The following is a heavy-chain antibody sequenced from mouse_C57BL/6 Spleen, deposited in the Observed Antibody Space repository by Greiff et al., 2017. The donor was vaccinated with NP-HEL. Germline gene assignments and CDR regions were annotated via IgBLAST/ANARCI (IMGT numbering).Heavy chain of an antibody. D-gene: IGHD2-2*01. CDR2: LYPGDGDT. CDR1: GYAFSSSW. Sequence: QVQLQQSGPELVKPGASVKISCKASGYAFSSSWMNWVKQRPGQGLEWIGRLYPGDGDTNYNGKFKGKATLTADKSSSTAYMQLSSLTSEDSAVDYCARRGGYPYYFDYWGQGTTLTVSS. CDR3: ARRGGYPYYFDY. J-gene: IGHJ2*01. V-gene: IGHV1-82*01.